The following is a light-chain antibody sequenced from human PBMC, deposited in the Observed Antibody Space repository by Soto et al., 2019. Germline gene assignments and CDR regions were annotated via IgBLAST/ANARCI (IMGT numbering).Light chain of an antibody. CDR2: DIS. CDR3: QQYGNSPPGT. V-gene: IGKV3D-15*01. Sequence: ETVMTQSPATLSVSPGERATLSCRASQSVSSNLAWYQQKPGQPPRLLIYDISTRATGIPTRFSGSGSGTEFTLTISSLQSEDFAVYFCQQYGNSPPGTFGQGTRLEI. CDR1: QSVSSN. J-gene: IGKJ5*01.